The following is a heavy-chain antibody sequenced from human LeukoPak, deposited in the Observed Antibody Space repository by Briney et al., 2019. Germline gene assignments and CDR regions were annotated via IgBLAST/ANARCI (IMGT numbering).Heavy chain of an antibody. J-gene: IGHJ4*02. CDR3: ARGGYCTNGVCHFDY. D-gene: IGHD2-8*01. Sequence: SETLSLTCAVYGGSFSGYYWSWIRQPPGKGLEWIGEINHSGSTNYNPSLKSRVTISVDTSKNQFSLKLSSVTAADTAVCYCARGGYCTNGVCHFDYWGQGTLVTVSS. V-gene: IGHV4-34*01. CDR1: GGSFSGYY. CDR2: INHSGST.